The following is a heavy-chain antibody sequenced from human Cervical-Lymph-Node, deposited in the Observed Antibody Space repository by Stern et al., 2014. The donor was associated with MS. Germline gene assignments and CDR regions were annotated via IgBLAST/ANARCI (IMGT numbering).Heavy chain of an antibody. J-gene: IGHJ4*02. V-gene: IGHV1-69*01. Sequence: QVQLVQSGAEVKKPGSSVKVSCKASGGTFSRYALSWVRQAPGQGLEWMGGITPLYGTANYAQKCQGRLTIAADESTSTAYMEMSSLRSEDTAVYYCARDYSLVSSEYFFDSWGQGTVVTVSA. CDR1: GGTFSRYA. CDR3: ARDYSLVSSEYFFDS. CDR2: ITPLYGTA. D-gene: IGHD2-21*01.